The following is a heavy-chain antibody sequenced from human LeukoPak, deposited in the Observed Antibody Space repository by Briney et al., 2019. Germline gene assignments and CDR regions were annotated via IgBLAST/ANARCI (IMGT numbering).Heavy chain of an antibody. CDR2: ISSSSSYI. CDR3: AKDQRDIAVAGTAYYYYYYMDV. D-gene: IGHD6-19*01. V-gene: IGHV3-21*01. CDR1: GFTFSSYS. J-gene: IGHJ6*03. Sequence: GGSLRLSCAASGFTFSSYSMNWVRQAPGKGLEWVSSISSSSSYIYYADSVKGRFTISRDNSKNTLYLQMNSLRAEDTAVYYCAKDQRDIAVAGTAYYYYYYMDVWGKGTTVTISS.